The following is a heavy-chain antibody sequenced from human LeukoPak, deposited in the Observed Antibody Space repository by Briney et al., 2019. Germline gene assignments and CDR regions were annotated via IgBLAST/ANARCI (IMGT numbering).Heavy chain of an antibody. CDR2: ISSSSSYT. J-gene: IGHJ4*02. V-gene: IGHV3-11*05. CDR1: GFTLSDYY. CDR3: ARDISTSIGGFGELIFDY. Sequence: PGGSLRLSCAASGFTLSDYYMSWIRQAPGKGLEWVSYISSSSSYTNYADSVKGRFTISRDNAKNSLYLQMNSLRAEDTAVYYCARDISTSIGGFGELIFDYWGQGTLVTVSS. D-gene: IGHD3-10*01.